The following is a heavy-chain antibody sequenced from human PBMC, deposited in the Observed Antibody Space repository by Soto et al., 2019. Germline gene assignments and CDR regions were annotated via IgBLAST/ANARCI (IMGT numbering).Heavy chain of an antibody. CDR1: GGSITIGGYC. D-gene: IGHD3-10*01. J-gene: IGHJ5*02. CDR3: ARVWFGESSWFDP. CDR2: ICHSGDT. V-gene: IGHV4-30-2*01. Sequence: SETLSLTCTVSGGSITIGGYCWSWIRQPPGQGLEWIGYICHSGDTYYNPSLKSRVTTSLDRSKNQFSLNLSSVTAADTAVYYCARVWFGESSWFDPWGQGTLVTVSS.